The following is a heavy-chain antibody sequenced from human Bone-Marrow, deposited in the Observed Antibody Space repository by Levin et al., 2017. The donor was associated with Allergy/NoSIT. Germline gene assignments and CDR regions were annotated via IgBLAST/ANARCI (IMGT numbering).Heavy chain of an antibody. Sequence: GESLKISCAASGFTFSNAWMSWVRQAPGKGLEWVGRIKSKTDGGTTDYAAPVKGRFTISRDDSKNTLYLQMNSLKTEDTAVYYCTTDLNIWGVDYWGQGTLVTVSS. V-gene: IGHV3-15*01. J-gene: IGHJ4*02. D-gene: IGHD3-16*01. CDR2: IKSKTDGGTT. CDR1: GFTFSNAW. CDR3: TTDLNIWGVDY.